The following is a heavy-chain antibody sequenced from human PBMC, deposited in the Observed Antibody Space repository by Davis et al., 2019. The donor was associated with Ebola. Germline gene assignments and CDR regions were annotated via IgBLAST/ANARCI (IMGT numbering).Heavy chain of an antibody. D-gene: IGHD1-1*01. Sequence: GGSLRPSCAASGFTFSIYAMNWVRQAPGKGLEWVSAITGSGSSTSYADSVKGRFTVSRDNAKNTLYLQMNSLRAEDTALYYCATLARTGTTDCWGQGTLVTVSS. CDR2: ITGSGSST. CDR3: ATLARTGTTDC. CDR1: GFTFSIYA. V-gene: IGHV3-23*01. J-gene: IGHJ4*02.